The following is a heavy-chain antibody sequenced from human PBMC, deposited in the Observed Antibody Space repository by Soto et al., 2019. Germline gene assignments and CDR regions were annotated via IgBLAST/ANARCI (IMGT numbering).Heavy chain of an antibody. CDR1: GASIRTYY. CDR2: IFHTGRT. J-gene: IGHJ4*02. V-gene: IGHV4-59*08. Sequence: QVQLQESGPGLVKPSETLTLTCTVSGASIRTYYWRWIRQPPGKGLVWLGHIFHTGRTNYTPSLTSGVTISVDTSRNQFSQKLISVTAADSAVYYCAGLRQLLDKAFDFGGQGPLVTVSS. CDR3: AGLRQLLDKAFDF. D-gene: IGHD5-18*01.